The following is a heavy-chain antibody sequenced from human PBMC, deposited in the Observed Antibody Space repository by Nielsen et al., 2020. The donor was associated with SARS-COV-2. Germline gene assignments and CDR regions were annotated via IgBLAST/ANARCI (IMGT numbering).Heavy chain of an antibody. CDR3: ARNGEYGSNMGGCWFDT. V-gene: IGHV1-18*01. CDR1: GYTFTSYA. Sequence: ASVKVSCKASGYTFTSYAMNWVRQAPGQGLEWMGWISVYNGNTNSAQKLQGRVTMTTDTSTSTAYMELRSLRSDDTAVYYCARNGEYGSNMGGCWFDTWGQGTLVTVSS. CDR2: ISVYNGNT. D-gene: IGHD4-23*01. J-gene: IGHJ5*02.